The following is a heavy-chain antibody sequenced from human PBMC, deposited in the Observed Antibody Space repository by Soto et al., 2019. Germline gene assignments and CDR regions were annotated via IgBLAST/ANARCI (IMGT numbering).Heavy chain of an antibody. CDR3: EKNPPGVSKGGLFDY. CDR1: GDSVSSNSAA. Sequence: PSQTLSLTCAISGDSVSSNSAAWNWIRRSPSRGLEWLGRTYYRSKWYNDYAVSVKSRITINPDTSKNQFSLQLNSVTPEDTAVNSCEKNPPGVSKGGLFDYWGQGTLVTVSS. J-gene: IGHJ4*02. D-gene: IGHD3-10*01. V-gene: IGHV6-1*01. CDR2: TYYRSKWYN.